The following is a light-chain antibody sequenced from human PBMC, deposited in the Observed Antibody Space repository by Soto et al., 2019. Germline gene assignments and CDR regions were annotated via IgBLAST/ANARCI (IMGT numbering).Light chain of an antibody. J-gene: IGKJ4*01. CDR1: QGISSA. CDR2: DAS. V-gene: IGKV1-13*02. Sequence: AIQLTQSPSSLSASVGDRVTITCRASQGISSALAWYQQKPGKAPKLLIYDASSLESGVPSRFSGSGSGTDFTLSISSLHPEYFATYYCQLFNSYPRTFGGGTKVEIK. CDR3: QLFNSYPRT.